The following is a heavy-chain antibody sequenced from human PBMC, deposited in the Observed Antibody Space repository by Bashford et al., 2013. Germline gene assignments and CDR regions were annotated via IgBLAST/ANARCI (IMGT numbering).Heavy chain of an antibody. Sequence: VRQAPGKGLEWVAVISYDGNNKYYADSVKGRFTISRDNSKNTLNLQMNSLRAEDTAVYYCAREGGVYCSSTNCYGSEYYYYGMDVVGPRDHGHRLL. D-gene: IGHD2-2*01. CDR3: AREGGVYCSSTNCYGSEYYYYGMDV. CDR2: ISYDGNNK. J-gene: IGHJ6*02. V-gene: IGHV3-30-3*01.